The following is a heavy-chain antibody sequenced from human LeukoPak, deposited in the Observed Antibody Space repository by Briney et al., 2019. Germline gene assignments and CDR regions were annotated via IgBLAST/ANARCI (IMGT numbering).Heavy chain of an antibody. Sequence: SGGSLRLSCAASGFTFSSYWMSWVRQAPGKGLEWVANIKQDGSEKYYVDSVKGRFTISRDNAKNSLYLQMNSLRAEDTAVYYCARNKYYGSGSHPFDYWGQGTLVTVSS. CDR2: IKQDGSEK. D-gene: IGHD3-10*01. J-gene: IGHJ4*02. CDR1: GFTFSSYW. V-gene: IGHV3-7*01. CDR3: ARNKYYGSGSHPFDY.